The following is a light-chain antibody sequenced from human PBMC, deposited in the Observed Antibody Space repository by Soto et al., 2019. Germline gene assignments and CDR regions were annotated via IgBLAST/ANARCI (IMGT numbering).Light chain of an antibody. V-gene: IGKV3-15*01. J-gene: IGKJ2*01. Sequence: PGGRAVLACTASQTVVCELVGYRQKLGQGPRLLIYGASTRATGIPARFSGSGSGTAFTLTISSLQSEDFAVYYCQQYNDRAAPTFGQGTKVDIK. CDR3: QQYNDRAAPT. CDR1: QTVVCE. CDR2: GAS.